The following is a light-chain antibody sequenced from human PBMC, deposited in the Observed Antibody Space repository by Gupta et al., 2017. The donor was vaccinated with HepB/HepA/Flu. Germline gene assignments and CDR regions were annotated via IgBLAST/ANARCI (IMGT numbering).Light chain of an antibody. Sequence: ALTQPASVSASPGQTITISCTGTSSDIGSFNYISWPQLHPATPPRFIIPHVRPQPSAVSSRFSGSKSGNTASLTLTGLQAEDEADYYCTAYTKTDTVVFGAGTKVTVL. V-gene: IGLV2-14*03. CDR2: HVR. CDR3: TAYTKTDTVV. J-gene: IGLJ1*01. CDR1: SSDIGSFNY.